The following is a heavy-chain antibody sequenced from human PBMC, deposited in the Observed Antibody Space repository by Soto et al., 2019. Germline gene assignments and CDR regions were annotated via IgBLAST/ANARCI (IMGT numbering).Heavy chain of an antibody. CDR1: GFTFSSYW. J-gene: IGHJ4*02. CDR3: VKRPLWFGGWPDY. D-gene: IGHD3-10*01. V-gene: IGHV3-74*01. CDR2: IRGDESSI. Sequence: GGSLRLSCAASGFTFSSYWMHWVRQAPGKGLVWVSRIRGDESSITYADSVKGRFSISRDNSKNTLYLQMNSLRAEDMALYYCVKRPLWFGGWPDYWCQGTLVTVSS.